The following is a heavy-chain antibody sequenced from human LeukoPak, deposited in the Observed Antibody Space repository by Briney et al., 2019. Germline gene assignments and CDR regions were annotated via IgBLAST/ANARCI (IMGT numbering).Heavy chain of an antibody. V-gene: IGHV4-4*07. J-gene: IGHJ4*02. CDR1: GASINSRY. CDR3: ARALNPLPGTYYFDY. D-gene: IGHD2-15*01. Sequence: SETLSLTCTVSGASINSRYWSWIRQPAGKGLEWIGRIYISGSTNYNSSLQSRVTMSVDTSKNQFSLKLTSVTAADTAVYYCARALNPLPGTYYFDYWGQGTLVTVS. CDR2: IYISGST.